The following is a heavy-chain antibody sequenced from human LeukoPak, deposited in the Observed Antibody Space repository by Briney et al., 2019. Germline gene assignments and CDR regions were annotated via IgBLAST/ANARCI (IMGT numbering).Heavy chain of an antibody. CDR2: ISPYNGNT. CDR1: GYTLTSYG. V-gene: IGHV1-18*01. Sequence: ASVKVSCKASGYTLTSYGISWVRQAPGQGLGWMGWISPYNGNTNCAQKFQGRIIMTTDTSTSTAYMELRSLRSDDTAVYYCARVVVAATNWFDPWGQGTLVTVSS. J-gene: IGHJ5*02. D-gene: IGHD2-15*01. CDR3: ARVVVAATNWFDP.